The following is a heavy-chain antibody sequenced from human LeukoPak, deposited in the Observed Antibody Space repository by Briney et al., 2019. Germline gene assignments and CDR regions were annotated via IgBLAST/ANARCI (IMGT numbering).Heavy chain of an antibody. CDR2: ISSNGGST. CDR3: ARVGCPSYYYYGMDV. CDR1: GFTFSSYA. Sequence: GGSLRLSCAASGFTFSSYAMHWVRPAPGKGLEYVSAISSNGGSTYYANSVKGRFTISRDNSKNTLYLQMGSLRAKDMAVYYCARVGCPSYYYYGMDVWGQGTTVTVSS. J-gene: IGHJ6*02. V-gene: IGHV3-64*01. D-gene: IGHD2-8*01.